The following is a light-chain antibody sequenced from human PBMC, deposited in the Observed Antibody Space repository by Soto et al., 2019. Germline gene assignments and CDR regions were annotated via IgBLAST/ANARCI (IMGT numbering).Light chain of an antibody. CDR3: QQRSNWPLT. Sequence: EIVLTQSPATLSLSPGERAALTCRASQDITTYLAWYQQKPGQAPRLFIYDTFNRASSAPDRFSGSGSGTDFTLTISSLEPKDFAVYYCQQRSNWPLTFGGGTKVDIK. V-gene: IGKV3-11*01. CDR1: QDITTY. J-gene: IGKJ4*01. CDR2: DTF.